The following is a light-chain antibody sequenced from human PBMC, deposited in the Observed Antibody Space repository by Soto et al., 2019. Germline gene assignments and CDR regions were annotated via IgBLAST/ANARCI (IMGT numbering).Light chain of an antibody. Sequence: QSVLTQPASVPGSPGQSITISRTGTSSDVGGYNYVSWYQQHPGKAPKLMIYEVSNRPSGVSNRFSGSKSGNTASLTISGLQAEDEADYYCSSYTSSSTLVVFGTGTKVTVL. CDR3: SSYTSSSTLVV. J-gene: IGLJ1*01. CDR1: SSDVGGYNY. V-gene: IGLV2-14*01. CDR2: EVS.